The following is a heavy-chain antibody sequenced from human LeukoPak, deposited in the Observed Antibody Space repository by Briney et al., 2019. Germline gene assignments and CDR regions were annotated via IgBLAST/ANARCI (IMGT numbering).Heavy chain of an antibody. CDR1: GFTFSSYG. CDR2: IRYDGSNK. D-gene: IGHD2-2*01. J-gene: IGHJ3*02. CDR3: AKVSEAAIGAFDI. V-gene: IGHV3-30*02. Sequence: GGSLRLSCAASGFTFSSYGMHWVRQAPGKGVEGVAFIRYDGSNKYYADSVKGRFTISRDNSKNTLYLQMNSLRAEDTAVYYCAKVSEAAIGAFDIWGQGTMVTVSS.